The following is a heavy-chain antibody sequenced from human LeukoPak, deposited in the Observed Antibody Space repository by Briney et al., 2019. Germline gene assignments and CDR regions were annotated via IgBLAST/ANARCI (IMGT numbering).Heavy chain of an antibody. CDR2: IYYSGST. CDR1: GGSISSGGYY. Sequence: NPSETLSLTCTVSGGSISSGGYYWSWIRQHPGKGLEWIGYIYYSGSTYYNPSLKSRVTISVDTSKNQFSLRLSSVTAADTAVYYCARRSAQVIGYSYGGPEDYWGQGTLVTVSS. J-gene: IGHJ4*02. CDR3: ARRSAQVIGYSYGGPEDY. D-gene: IGHD5-18*01. V-gene: IGHV4-31*03.